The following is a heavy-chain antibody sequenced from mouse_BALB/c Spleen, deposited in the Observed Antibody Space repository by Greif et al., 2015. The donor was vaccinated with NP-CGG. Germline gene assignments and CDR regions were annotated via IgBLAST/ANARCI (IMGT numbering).Heavy chain of an antibody. CDR3: ARDYGSSYWYFDV. D-gene: IGHD1-1*01. V-gene: IGHV5-15*02. CDR1: GFTFSDYG. Sequence: EVQVVESGGGLVQPGGSRKLSCAASGFTFSDYGMAWVRQAPGKGPEWVAFISNLAYSIYYADTVTGRFTISRENAKNXLYLEMSSLRSEDTAMYYCARDYGSSYWYFDVWGAGTTVTVSS. J-gene: IGHJ1*01. CDR2: ISNLAYSI.